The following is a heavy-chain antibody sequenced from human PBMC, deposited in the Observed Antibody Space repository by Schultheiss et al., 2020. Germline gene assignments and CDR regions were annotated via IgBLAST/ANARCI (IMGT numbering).Heavy chain of an antibody. CDR2: INPSGGST. CDR3: ARYCSGGSCYNQIDAFDI. D-gene: IGHD2-15*01. J-gene: IGHJ3*02. CDR1: RYTFTKYF. V-gene: IGHV1-46*01. Sequence: ASVKVSCQASRYTFTKYFTQWVRHGPGQGLEWMGIINPSGGSTSYAQKFQGRVTMTRDTSTSTVYMELSSLRSEDTAVYYCARYCSGGSCYNQIDAFDIWGQGTMVTVSS.